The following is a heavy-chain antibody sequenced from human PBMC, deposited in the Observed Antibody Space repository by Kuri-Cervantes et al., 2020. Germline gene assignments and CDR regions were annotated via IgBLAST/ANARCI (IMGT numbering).Heavy chain of an antibody. CDR3: ARDTAMVTHRADYYYYMDV. V-gene: IGHV1-69*05. CDR1: GGTFSSYA. CDR2: IIPIFGTA. D-gene: IGHD5-18*01. Sequence: GGSLRLSCKASGGTFSSYAISWVRQAPGQGLEWMGGIIPIFGTANYAQKFQGRVTITTDESTSTAYMELSSLRSEDTAVYYCARDTAMVTHRADYYYYMDVWGKGTTVTVSS. J-gene: IGHJ6*03.